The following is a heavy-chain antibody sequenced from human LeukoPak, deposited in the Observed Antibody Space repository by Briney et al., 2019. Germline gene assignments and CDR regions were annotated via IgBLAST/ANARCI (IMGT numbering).Heavy chain of an antibody. CDR1: GFTFSNFA. Sequence: GGSLTLFCTVSGFTFSNFAMSWVRQAPGKGLQWVSAISGSGGGTFYADSVKGRFTISRDNSKNTLYLQMNSLRAEDTAVYYCAKVGVGWVAFEYWGQGTLVTVSS. CDR2: ISGSGGGT. D-gene: IGHD3-16*01. J-gene: IGHJ4*02. CDR3: AKVGVGWVAFEY. V-gene: IGHV3-23*01.